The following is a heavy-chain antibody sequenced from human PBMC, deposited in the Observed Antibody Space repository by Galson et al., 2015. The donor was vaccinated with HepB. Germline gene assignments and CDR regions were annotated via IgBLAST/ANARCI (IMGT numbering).Heavy chain of an antibody. CDR1: GGSLTTRSYY. CDR2: IYTTGST. CDR3: ARVWGMAARPNYYYYLDV. V-gene: IGHV4-61*02. J-gene: IGHJ6*03. D-gene: IGHD6-6*01. Sequence: TLSLTCTVSGGSLTTRSYYWTWVRLPAGKGLEWIGRIYTTGSTSYDPSLKSRVTMSVDTSKNQFSLSLTSVTAADAAVYYCARVWGMAARPNYYYYLDVWGKGTTVTVSS.